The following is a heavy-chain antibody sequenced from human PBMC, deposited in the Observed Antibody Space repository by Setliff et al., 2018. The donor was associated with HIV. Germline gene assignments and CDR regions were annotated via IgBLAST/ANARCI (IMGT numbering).Heavy chain of an antibody. J-gene: IGHJ4*02. D-gene: IGHD3-22*01. V-gene: IGHV4-34*01. CDR3: ARDYYDSSGYFPFDY. CDR1: GGSFSGYY. CDR2: INHKKRT. Sequence: SETLSLTCAVYGGSFSGYYWSWIRQAPGKGLEWIGEINHKKRTNYNPSLKSRVTISVDTSKNQFSLKLRSVTAADTAVYYCARDYYDSSGYFPFDYWGQGTLVTVSS.